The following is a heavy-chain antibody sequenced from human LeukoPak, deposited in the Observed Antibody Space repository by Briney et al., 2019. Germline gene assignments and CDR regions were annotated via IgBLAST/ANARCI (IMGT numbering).Heavy chain of an antibody. CDR1: VYIFTVYY. D-gene: IGHD6-13*01. V-gene: IGHV1-46*01. CDR2: INPIGRIT. J-gene: IGHJ4*02. CDR3: ARGDSSRWARLFDY. Sequence: ASVTVSCTASVYIFTVYYMHWVRQAPGQGLEWMGIINPIGRITRYAHNFQVRVTMTMDTSTTTLYMELSSLRSEDTAVHYCARGDSSRWARLFDYWGQGTLVTVSS.